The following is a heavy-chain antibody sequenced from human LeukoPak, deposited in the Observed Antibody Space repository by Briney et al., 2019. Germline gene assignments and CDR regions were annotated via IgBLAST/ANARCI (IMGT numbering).Heavy chain of an antibody. V-gene: IGHV1-46*01. CDR2: INPSGGST. D-gene: IGHD3-3*01. Sequence: ASVKVSCKASGYTFTSYYMRWVRQAPGQGLEWMGIINPSGGSTSYAQKFQGRVTMTRDTSTSTVYMELSSLRSEDTAAYYCARAGDFGVVIMSDYFDYWGQGTLVTVSS. CDR3: ARAGDFGVVIMSDYFDY. CDR1: GYTFTSYY. J-gene: IGHJ4*02.